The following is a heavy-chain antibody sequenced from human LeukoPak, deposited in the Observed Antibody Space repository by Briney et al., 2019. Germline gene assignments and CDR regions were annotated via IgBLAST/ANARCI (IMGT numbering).Heavy chain of an antibody. D-gene: IGHD4-23*01. CDR3: ATDFRVLDYGGNSAAFDI. CDR2: FDPEDGET. J-gene: IGHJ3*02. V-gene: IGHV1-24*01. Sequence: GASVKVSCKVSGYTLTELSMHWVRQAPGKGLEWMGGFDPEDGETIYAQKFQGRVTMTEDTSTDTAYMELSSLRSEDTAVYYCATDFRVLDYGGNSAAFDIWGQGTMVTVSS. CDR1: GYTLTELS.